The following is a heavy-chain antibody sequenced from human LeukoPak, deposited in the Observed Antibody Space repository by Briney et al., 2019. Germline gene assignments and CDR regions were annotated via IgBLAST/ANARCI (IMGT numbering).Heavy chain of an antibody. V-gene: IGHV5-51*01. CDR2: IYPGDTDT. D-gene: IGHD3-16*01. CDR3: ARQPTPWGNFDY. CDR1: GYSFTNYW. Sequence: GESLKISCKGSGYSFTNYWIGWVRQMPGKGLERMGIIYPGDTDTKYSPSFQGQVTISADKSISTAYLQRRSLKASDTAMYYCARQPTPWGNFDYWGQGTLVTVSS. J-gene: IGHJ4*02.